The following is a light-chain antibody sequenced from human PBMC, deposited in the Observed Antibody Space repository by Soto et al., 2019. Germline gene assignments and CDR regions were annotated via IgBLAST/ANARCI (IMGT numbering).Light chain of an antibody. CDR1: SSDVGSYNL. J-gene: IGLJ3*02. V-gene: IGLV2-23*02. CDR3: CSYAGSSTAWV. CDR2: EVS. Sequence: QSALTQPASVSGSPGQSITISCTGTSSDVGSYNLVSWYQQHPGKAPKLMIYEVSKRPSGVSNCFSGSKSGNTASLTISGLQAADEADYYCCSYAGSSTAWVFGGGTQLTVL.